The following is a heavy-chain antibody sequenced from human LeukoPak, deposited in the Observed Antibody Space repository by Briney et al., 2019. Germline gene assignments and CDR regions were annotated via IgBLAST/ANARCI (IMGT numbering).Heavy chain of an antibody. V-gene: IGHV3-74*01. CDR1: GFTFSSYW. Sequence: GGSLRLSCAASGFTFSSYWMHWVRQAPVKGLVWVSRINSDGSSTSYADSVKGRFTISRDNAKNTLYLQMNSLRAEDTAVYYCSKREAGFDYWGQGTLVTVSS. CDR3: SKREAGFDY. CDR2: INSDGSST. J-gene: IGHJ4*02. D-gene: IGHD1-14*01.